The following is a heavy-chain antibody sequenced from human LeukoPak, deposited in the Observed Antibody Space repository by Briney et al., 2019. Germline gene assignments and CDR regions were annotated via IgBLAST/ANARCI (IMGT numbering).Heavy chain of an antibody. CDR3: ARVSVGATYFRAFDI. CDR1: GYTFSSHY. V-gene: IGHV1-46*01. CDR2: INPSGGSP. D-gene: IGHD1-26*01. J-gene: IGHJ3*02. Sequence: ASVKLSCKAAGYTFSSHYMHWVRQGPGQGLEWMGIINPSGGSPSYAQKIQGRVTMTRDTSTSTVYMELSSLRSEDTAVYYCARVSVGATYFRAFDIWGQGTMVTVSS.